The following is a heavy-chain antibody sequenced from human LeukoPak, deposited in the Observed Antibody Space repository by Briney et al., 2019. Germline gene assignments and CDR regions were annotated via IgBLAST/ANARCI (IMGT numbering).Heavy chain of an antibody. D-gene: IGHD3-22*01. CDR3: ARDGGPGVVVITTPDY. J-gene: IGHJ4*02. CDR2: IRYDGSNK. Sequence: PGGSLRLSCAASGFTFSSYGMHWVRQAPGKGLEWVAFIRYDGSNKYYADSVKGRFTISRDNSKNTLYLQMNSLRAEDTAVYYCARDGGPGVVVITTPDYWGQGTLVTVSS. CDR1: GFTFSSYG. V-gene: IGHV3-30*02.